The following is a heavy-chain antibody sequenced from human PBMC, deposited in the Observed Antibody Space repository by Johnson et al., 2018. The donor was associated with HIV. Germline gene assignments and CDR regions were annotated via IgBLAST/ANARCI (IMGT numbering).Heavy chain of an antibody. D-gene: IGHD3-3*01. CDR3: TTDGVTIFGVVIPDAFDI. Sequence: QVQLVESGGGVVRPGGSLRLSCAASGFTFSSYAMHWVRQAPGKGLEWVAVISYDGSNKYYADSVKGRFTISRDNSKNTLYLQMNSLKTEDTAVYYCTTDGVTIFGVVIPDAFDIWGLGTMVTVSS. CDR2: ISYDGSNK. V-gene: IGHV3-30*04. CDR1: GFTFSSYA. J-gene: IGHJ3*02.